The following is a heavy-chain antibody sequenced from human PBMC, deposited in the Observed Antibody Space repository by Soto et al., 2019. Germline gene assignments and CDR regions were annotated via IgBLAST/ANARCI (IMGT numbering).Heavy chain of an antibody. Sequence: SETLSLTCAVSGGSISSGGYSWSWMRQPPGKGLEWIGYIYHSGSTYYNPSLKSRVTLSVDTSKNQFSLKLSSVTAADTAVYYCARQGFGELHGLVDVWGQGTTVTVSS. D-gene: IGHD3-10*01. CDR1: GGSISSGGYS. V-gene: IGHV4-30-2*01. CDR3: ARQGFGELHGLVDV. J-gene: IGHJ6*02. CDR2: IYHSGST.